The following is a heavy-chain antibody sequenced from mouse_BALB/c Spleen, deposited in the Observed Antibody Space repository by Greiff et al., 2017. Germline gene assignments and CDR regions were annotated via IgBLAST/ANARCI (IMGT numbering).Heavy chain of an antibody. Sequence: VQLQESGPGLVQPSQSLSITCTVSGFSLTSYGVHWVRQSPGKGLEWLGVIWSGGSTDYNAAFISRLSISKDNSKSQVFFKMNSLQANDTAIYYCARNIYYDSLYAMDYWGQGTSVTVSS. CDR1: GFSLTSYG. J-gene: IGHJ4*01. CDR3: ARNIYYDSLYAMDY. D-gene: IGHD2-4*01. CDR2: IWSGGST. V-gene: IGHV2-2*02.